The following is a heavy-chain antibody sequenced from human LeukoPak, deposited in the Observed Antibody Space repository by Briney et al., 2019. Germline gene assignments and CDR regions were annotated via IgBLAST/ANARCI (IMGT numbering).Heavy chain of an antibody. CDR3: ARLQSYYDILTGFQGDV. Sequence: GESLKISCKGSGYSFTSYWIGWVRQMPGKGLEWMGMIYPGDSDTRYSPSFQGQVTISADKSISTAYLQWSSLKASDTAMYYCARLQSYYDILTGFQGDVWGQGTTVTVSS. CDR1: GYSFTSYW. CDR2: IYPGDSDT. J-gene: IGHJ6*02. D-gene: IGHD3-9*01. V-gene: IGHV5-51*01.